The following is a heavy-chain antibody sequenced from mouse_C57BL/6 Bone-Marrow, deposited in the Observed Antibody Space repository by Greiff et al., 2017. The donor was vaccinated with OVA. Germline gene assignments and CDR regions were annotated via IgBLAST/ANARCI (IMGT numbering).Heavy chain of an antibody. J-gene: IGHJ3*01. D-gene: IGHD2-4*01. CDR2: IYPASGST. V-gene: IGHV1-55*01. CDR3: ATNDYDGAWFAY. CDR1: GSTFPSYW. Sequence: VQLQQPGAELVKPGASVKMSCKASGSTFPSYWITWVKQRLGQGLEWIGDIYPASGSTNSNEKFKCKATLPVDTHSSTAYMQLSSLPSEESAVYYCATNDYDGAWFAYWGQGTLVTVSA.